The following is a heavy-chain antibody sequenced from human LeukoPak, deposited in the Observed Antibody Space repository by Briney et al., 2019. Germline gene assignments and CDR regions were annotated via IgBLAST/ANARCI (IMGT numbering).Heavy chain of an antibody. D-gene: IGHD2-2*01. CDR3: AAGLPPVTAYSYFHMHV. CDR1: GGSITTYY. CDR2: IYTGGST. J-gene: IGHJ6*03. V-gene: IGHV4-4*07. Sequence: ASETLSLTCTVSGGSITTYYYNWLREPAGKGLEWGGRIYTGGSTKYNPSLKSRVTISVDTSKNQFSLRLNSVTAADTAVYYCAAGLPPVTAYSYFHMHVWGKGTRVTVSS.